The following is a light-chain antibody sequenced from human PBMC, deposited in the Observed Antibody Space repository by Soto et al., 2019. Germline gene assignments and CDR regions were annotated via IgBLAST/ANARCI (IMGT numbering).Light chain of an antibody. V-gene: IGLV1-44*01. J-gene: IGLJ2*01. CDR1: SSNIGRNT. CDR3: AGWDDSLNGPV. CDR2: SNN. Sequence: QSVLTRPPSASGTPGQRVTISCSGSSSNIGRNTVNWYQQLPGTAPKLLIYSNNRRPSGVPDRFSGSKSGTSGSLAISGLQSEDEADYYCAGWDDSLNGPVFGGGTKLTVL.